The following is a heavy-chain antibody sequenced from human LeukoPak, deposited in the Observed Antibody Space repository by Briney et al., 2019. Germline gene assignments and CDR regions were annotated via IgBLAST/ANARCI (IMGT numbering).Heavy chain of an antibody. J-gene: IGHJ4*02. D-gene: IGHD4-17*01. CDR2: INPNSGGT. CDR3: ARSYGDYGPFDY. CDR1: GYTFTGYY. V-gene: IGHV1-2*02. Sequence: ASVKVSCTASGYTFTGYYMHWVRQAPGQGLEWMGWINPNSGGTNYAQKFQGRVTMTRDTSISTAYMELSRLRSDDTAVYYCARSYGDYGPFDYWGQGTLVTVSS.